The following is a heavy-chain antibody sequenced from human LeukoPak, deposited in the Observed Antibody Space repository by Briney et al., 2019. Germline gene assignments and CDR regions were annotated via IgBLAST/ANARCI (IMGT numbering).Heavy chain of an antibody. CDR3: ARDGTQSHYDFWTFDL. V-gene: IGHV4-30-2*01. CDR2: IYHSGST. J-gene: IGHJ2*01. CDR1: GGSISSGGYY. Sequence: SETLSLTCTVSGGSISSGGYYWSWIRQPPGKGLEWIGYIYHSGSTYYNPSLKSRVTISVDRSKNQFSLKLSPVTAADTAVYYCARDGTQSHYDFWTFDLWGRGTLVTVSS. D-gene: IGHD3-3*01.